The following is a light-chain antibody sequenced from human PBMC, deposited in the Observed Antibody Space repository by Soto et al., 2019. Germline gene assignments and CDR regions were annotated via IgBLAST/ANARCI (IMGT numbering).Light chain of an antibody. Sequence: DIQMTQSPSTLSASVGDRVSFVCRPSQGITSYLAWYQQKPGKAPMLLIYTTSSLESGVPSRFSGSGSGTEFILTINSLQPEDFATYYCQQHHSYSQTFGQGTKLEIK. CDR1: QGITSY. J-gene: IGKJ2*01. V-gene: IGKV1-9*01. CDR2: TTS. CDR3: QQHHSYSQT.